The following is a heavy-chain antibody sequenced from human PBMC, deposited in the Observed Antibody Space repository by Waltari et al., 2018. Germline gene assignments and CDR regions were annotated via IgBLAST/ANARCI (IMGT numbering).Heavy chain of an antibody. J-gene: IGHJ6*02. CDR2: IYYSGST. CDR1: GGSISSYY. Sequence: VQLQESGPGLEKPSETLSLTCTVPGGSISSYYWSWIRQPPGKGLEWIGYIYYSGSTNYNPSLKSRVTISVDTSKNQFSLKLSSVTAADTAVYYCARSTTIFGVWGMDVWGQGTTVTVSS. V-gene: IGHV4-59*01. CDR3: ARSTTIFGVWGMDV. D-gene: IGHD3-3*01.